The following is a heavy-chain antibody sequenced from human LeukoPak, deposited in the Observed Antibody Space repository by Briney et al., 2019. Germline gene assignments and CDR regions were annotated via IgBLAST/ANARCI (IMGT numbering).Heavy chain of an antibody. Sequence: SGTLSLTCTVSGGSISSYYWSWLRQPPGKGLEWIGYIYTSGSTNYNPSLKSRVTISVDTSKNQFSLKLSSVTAADTAVYYCARSIAVAYNWFDPWGQGTLVTVSS. CDR3: ARSIAVAYNWFDP. V-gene: IGHV4-4*09. CDR1: GGSISSYY. CDR2: IYTSGST. J-gene: IGHJ5*02. D-gene: IGHD6-19*01.